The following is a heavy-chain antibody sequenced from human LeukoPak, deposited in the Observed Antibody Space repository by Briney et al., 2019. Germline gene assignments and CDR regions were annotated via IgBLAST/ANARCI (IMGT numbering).Heavy chain of an antibody. CDR2: IYYSGST. CDR3: ARHGTKGRGLTNEFDY. J-gene: IGHJ4*02. Sequence: PSETLSLTCTGSGGSISTYYWSWIRQPPGKGLEWIGYIYYSGSTNYNPSLKSRVSISVDTSKNQFSLKLRSVTAADTAVYYCARHGTKGRGLTNEFDYWGQGTLVTVSS. CDR1: GGSISTYY. D-gene: IGHD1-26*01. V-gene: IGHV4-59*08.